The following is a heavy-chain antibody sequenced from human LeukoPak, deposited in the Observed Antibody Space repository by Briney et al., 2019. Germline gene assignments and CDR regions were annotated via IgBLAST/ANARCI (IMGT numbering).Heavy chain of an antibody. J-gene: IGHJ4*02. V-gene: IGHV3-21*01. CDR1: GFTFGSYS. Sequence: GGSLRLSCAASGFTFGSYSMNWVRQAPGKGLEWVSSISSSSSYIYYADSVKGRFTISRDNAKNSLYLQMNSLRAEDTAVYYCARDQRTGASWYPSFDYWGQGTLVTVSS. CDR3: ARDQRTGASWYPSFDY. D-gene: IGHD6-13*01. CDR2: ISSSSSYI.